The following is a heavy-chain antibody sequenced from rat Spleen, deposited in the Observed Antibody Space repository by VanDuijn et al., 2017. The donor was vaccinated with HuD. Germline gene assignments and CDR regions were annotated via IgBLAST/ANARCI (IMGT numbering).Heavy chain of an antibody. Sequence: EVQLVESDGGLVQPGGSLKLSCAASGFTFNNYDMAWIRQAPTKGLEWVASINPGGFNTYYRDSVKGRFTVSRDNSKSTLYLQVDSLRSEDTATYYCARQDTSGYSNWFAYWGQGTLVTVSS. V-gene: IGHV5S23*01. D-gene: IGHD4-3*01. CDR2: INPGGFNT. CDR1: GFTFNNYD. J-gene: IGHJ3*01. CDR3: ARQDTSGYSNWFAY.